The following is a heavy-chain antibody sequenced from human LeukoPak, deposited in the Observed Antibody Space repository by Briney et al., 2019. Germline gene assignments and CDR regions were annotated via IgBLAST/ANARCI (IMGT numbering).Heavy chain of an antibody. V-gene: IGHV4-59*01. D-gene: IGHD2-21*01. CDR1: GGSISSYS. Sequence: PAETLSLTCSVSGGSISSYSWSWIRQPPGKGLEWIGYIDYRGNSNYNPSLKSRVTISADPSKNQFSLKLTSVTAADTAVYHCGRDHPVAVWAVDIWGRGTMVTVSS. J-gene: IGHJ3*02. CDR3: GRDHPVAVWAVDI. CDR2: IDYRGNS.